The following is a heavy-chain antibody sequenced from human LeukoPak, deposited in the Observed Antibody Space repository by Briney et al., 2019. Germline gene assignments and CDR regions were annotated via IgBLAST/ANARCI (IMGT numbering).Heavy chain of an antibody. CDR3: ASHRSGWYLPPFDF. Sequence: PGGSLRLSCAASGFTFSSYAIHWVRQAPGKGLEWVAVISYDGINKYYADSVKGRFTISRDNSKNTLYLQMSSLRAEATAVYYCASHRSGWYLPPFDFWGQGTLVTVSS. V-gene: IGHV3-30-3*01. D-gene: IGHD6-19*01. J-gene: IGHJ4*02. CDR1: GFTFSSYA. CDR2: ISYDGINK.